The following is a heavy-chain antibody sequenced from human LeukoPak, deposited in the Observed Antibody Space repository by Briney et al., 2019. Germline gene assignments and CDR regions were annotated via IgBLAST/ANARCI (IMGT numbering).Heavy chain of an antibody. D-gene: IGHD3-22*01. J-gene: IGHJ4*02. CDR3: ARVALDSSGYPLYYFDY. Sequence: GASVKVSCKASGYTFTGYYMHWVRQAPGQGLEWMGWINPNSGGTNYAQKFQGRVTMTRDTSISTAYMELSRLRSDDTAVYYCARVALDSSGYPLYYFDYWGQGTLVTVSS. CDR2: INPNSGGT. CDR1: GYTFTGYY. V-gene: IGHV1-2*02.